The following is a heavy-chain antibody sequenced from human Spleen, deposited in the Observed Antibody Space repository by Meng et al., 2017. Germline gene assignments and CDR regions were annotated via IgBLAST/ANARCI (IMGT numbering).Heavy chain of an antibody. CDR3: TRAPLPAGRGLKNWFEP. CDR1: GGSISTSNW. CDR2: VYHSGST. J-gene: IGHJ5*02. Sequence: QVQLQESGPGLVKPSGTLSLTCAVSGGSISTSNWWRWVRQAPGKGLEWIGEVYHSGSTNYNPSLKSRVTISVDTSKNQFSLQLTSVTAADTAMYYCTRAPLPAGRGLKNWFEPWGQGTLVTVSS. D-gene: IGHD2-2*01. V-gene: IGHV4-4*02.